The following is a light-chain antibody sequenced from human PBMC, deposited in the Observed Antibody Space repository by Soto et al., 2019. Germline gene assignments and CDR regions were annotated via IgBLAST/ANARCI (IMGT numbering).Light chain of an antibody. J-gene: IGKJ1*01. Sequence: ELRQPPGSPSLPPGERAPLSCTASQRVSSSYLAWNQQKPVQAPRPLIYGASSRATCIPDRFSGSGSGTDFALTISRLEPEDLPVYNCKQYGGSSWPSGQGTKVDIK. CDR2: GAS. CDR1: QRVSSSY. V-gene: IGKV3-20*01. CDR3: KQYGGSSWP.